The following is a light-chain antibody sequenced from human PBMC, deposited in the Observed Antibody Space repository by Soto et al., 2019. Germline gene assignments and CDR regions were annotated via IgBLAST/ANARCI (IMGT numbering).Light chain of an antibody. V-gene: IGKV1-12*01. Sequence: IQMTQSPSSVSASVGDRVTITCRASQDISSWLAWYQQKPGKAAKLLIYAASSLHSGVPARFSGSDSGTDFPLTISSVQPEDSATYYCQQANSFPLTVGGGTKVEI. CDR3: QQANSFPLT. CDR2: AAS. CDR1: QDISSW. J-gene: IGKJ4*01.